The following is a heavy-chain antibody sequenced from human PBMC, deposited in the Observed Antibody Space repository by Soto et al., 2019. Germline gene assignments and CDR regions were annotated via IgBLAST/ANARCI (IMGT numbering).Heavy chain of an antibody. CDR2: ISWNSGSI. CDR1: GFTFDDYA. Sequence: EVQLVESGGGLVQPGRSLRLSCAACGFTFDDYAMHWVRQAPGKGLEWVSGISWNSGSIGYADSVKGRFTISRDNAKNSLYLQMNSLRAEDTALYYCAKCSGSSTSCYLDYWGQGTLVTVSS. D-gene: IGHD2-2*01. CDR3: AKCSGSSTSCYLDY. J-gene: IGHJ4*02. V-gene: IGHV3-9*01.